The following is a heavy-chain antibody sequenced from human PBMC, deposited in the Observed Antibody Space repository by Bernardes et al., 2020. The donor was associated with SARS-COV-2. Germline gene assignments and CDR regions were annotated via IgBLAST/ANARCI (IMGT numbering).Heavy chain of an antibody. CDR1: GYSFTTYL. CDR2: IAAYNGKT. Sequence: ASVKVSCMASGYSFTTYLINWVRQAPGQGLEWMGWIAAYNGKTNYAENFQDRVFMTMDTATSTAYMELRSLRSDDTAVYYCARDHSPLVRGNPYYYYGMEVWGQGTTVTFSS. V-gene: IGHV1-18*04. J-gene: IGHJ6*02. CDR3: ARDHSPLVRGNPYYYYGMEV. D-gene: IGHD3-10*01.